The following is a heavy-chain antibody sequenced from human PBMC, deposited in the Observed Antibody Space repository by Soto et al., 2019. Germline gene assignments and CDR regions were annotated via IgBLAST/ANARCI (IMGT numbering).Heavy chain of an antibody. J-gene: IGHJ6*02. V-gene: IGHV3-30-3*01. CDR3: ARVLGLLRDDCYGXDV. Sequence: GGSLRLSCAASGFTFSSYAMHWVRQAPGKGLEWVAVISYDGSNKYYADSVKGRFTISRDNSKNTLYLQMNSLRAEDTAVYYCARVLGLLRDDCYGXDVWGQGTTVTVSS. CDR1: GFTFSSYA. CDR2: ISYDGSNK. D-gene: IGHD3-10*01.